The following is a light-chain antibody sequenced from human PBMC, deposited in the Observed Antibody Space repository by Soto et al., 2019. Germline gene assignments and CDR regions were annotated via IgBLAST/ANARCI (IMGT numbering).Light chain of an antibody. CDR3: MQSLQTPRT. J-gene: IGKJ1*01. CDR2: LGF. Sequence: DIVMTQSPLSLPVTPGEPASISCRSSQSLLHSNGYNYLDWYLQKPGQSPQLLFYLGFNRPSGVPDRFSGSGSGTDFTLKISRVEAEDVGVYYCMQSLQTPRTFGQGTKVEIK. CDR1: QSLLHSNGYNY. V-gene: IGKV2-28*01.